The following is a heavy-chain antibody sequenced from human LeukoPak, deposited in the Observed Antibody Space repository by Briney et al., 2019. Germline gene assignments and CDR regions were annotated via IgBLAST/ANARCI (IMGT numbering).Heavy chain of an antibody. CDR2: VSGSGGST. D-gene: IGHD3-22*01. Sequence: PGGSLRLSCAASGFTFSSYAMSWVRQAPGKGLEWVSVVSGSGGSTYYADSVKGRFTISRDNSKNTVYLQMNSLRAEDTAVYYCARDLNYDSAYWGQGTLVTVSS. V-gene: IGHV3-23*01. CDR3: ARDLNYDSAY. J-gene: IGHJ4*02. CDR1: GFTFSSYA.